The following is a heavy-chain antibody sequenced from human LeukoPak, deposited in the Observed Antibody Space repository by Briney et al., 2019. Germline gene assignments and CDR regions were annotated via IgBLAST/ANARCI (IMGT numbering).Heavy chain of an antibody. D-gene: IGHD5-12*01. V-gene: IGHV5-51*01. CDR2: IYPVDSDT. J-gene: IGHJ4*02. Sequence: GESLKISCKGSGYTFTTYWIGWVRQMPGKGLEWMGVIYPVDSDTRYSPSFQGQVTISADKSISTAYLQWSSLKASDTAMYYCARRRLVDSGSDPFDYWGQGTLVTVSS. CDR1: GYTFTTYW. CDR3: ARRRLVDSGSDPFDY.